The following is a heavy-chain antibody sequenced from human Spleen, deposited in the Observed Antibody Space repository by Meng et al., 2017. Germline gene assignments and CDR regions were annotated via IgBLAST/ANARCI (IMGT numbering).Heavy chain of an antibody. CDR2: IYYSGST. J-gene: IGHJ4*02. Sequence: QVQLQESGPGLVKPYQTLSLTCTVSGGSISSGGYYWSWIRQHPGKGLEWIGYIYYSGSTYYNPSLESRATISVDTSQNNLSLKLSSVTAADSAVYYCARGPTTMAHDFDYWGQGTLVTVSS. CDR3: ARGPTTMAHDFDY. CDR1: GGSISSGGYY. D-gene: IGHD4-11*01. V-gene: IGHV4-31*03.